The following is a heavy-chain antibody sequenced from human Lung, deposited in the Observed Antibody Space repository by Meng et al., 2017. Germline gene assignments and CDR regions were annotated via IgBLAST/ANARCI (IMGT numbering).Heavy chain of an antibody. Sequence: GQVVGSGGGLVKPGGSLSLSCVASGFSFTDAWMSWVRQAPGKGLEWVGRIKSNSDGGTTDYAAPVKGRFTISRDDSKNTLYLQMNSLITEDTAVYFCATGAAAADHWGQGTLVTVSS. CDR2: IKSNSDGGTT. V-gene: IGHV3-15*01. J-gene: IGHJ4*02. CDR3: ATGAAAADH. CDR1: GFSFTDAW. D-gene: IGHD6-13*01.